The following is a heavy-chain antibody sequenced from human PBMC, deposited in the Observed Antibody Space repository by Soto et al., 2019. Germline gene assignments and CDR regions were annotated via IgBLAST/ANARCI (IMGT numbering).Heavy chain of an antibody. V-gene: IGHV3-30*18. CDR3: AKDRVTMVRGVFDY. CDR2: ISYDGSNK. D-gene: IGHD3-10*01. J-gene: IGHJ4*02. Sequence: GGSLRLSCAASGFTFSSYGMHWVRQAPGKGLEWVAVISYDGSNKYYADSVKGRFTISRDNSKNTLYLQMNSLRAEDTAVYYCAKDRVTMVRGVFDYWGQGTMVTVSS. CDR1: GFTFSSYG.